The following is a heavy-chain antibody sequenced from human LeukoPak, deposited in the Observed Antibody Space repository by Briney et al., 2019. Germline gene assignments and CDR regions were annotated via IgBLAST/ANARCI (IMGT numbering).Heavy chain of an antibody. CDR1: GGSFSGYY. V-gene: IGHV4-34*01. D-gene: IGHD3-22*01. J-gene: IGHJ4*02. Sequence: SETLSLTCAVYGGSFSGYYWSWIRQPPGKGLEWIGEINHSGSTNYDPSLKSRVTISVDTSKNQFSLKLSSVTAADTAVYYCATPPLYDSSGYYPYWGQGTLVTVSS. CDR2: INHSGST. CDR3: ATPPLYDSSGYYPY.